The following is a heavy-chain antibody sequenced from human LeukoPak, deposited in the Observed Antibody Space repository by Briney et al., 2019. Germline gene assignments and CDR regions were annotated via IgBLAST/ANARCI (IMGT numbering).Heavy chain of an antibody. V-gene: IGHV3-74*01. CDR2: INSDGSSA. Sequence: GGSLRLSCAASGFTFSSYWMHCVRQAPGKGLVWVSRINSDGSSATYADSVKGRFNISRDNAENTLYLQMNSLRAEDTAVYYCASHRVVRGVFDPWGQGTLVTVSS. CDR3: ASHRVVRGVFDP. CDR1: GFTFSSYW. J-gene: IGHJ5*02. D-gene: IGHD3-10*01.